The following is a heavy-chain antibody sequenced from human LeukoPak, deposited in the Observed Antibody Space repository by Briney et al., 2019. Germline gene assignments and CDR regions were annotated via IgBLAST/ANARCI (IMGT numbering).Heavy chain of an antibody. J-gene: IGHJ4*02. Sequence: PSETLSLTCAVYGGSFSGYYGSWIRQPPGKGLEWIGEINHSGSTNYNPSLKSRVTISVDTSKNQFSLKLSSVAAADTAVYYCASIERGVVASDYWGQGTLVTVSS. D-gene: IGHD2-15*01. CDR3: ASIERGVVASDY. CDR2: INHSGST. V-gene: IGHV4-34*01. CDR1: GGSFSGYY.